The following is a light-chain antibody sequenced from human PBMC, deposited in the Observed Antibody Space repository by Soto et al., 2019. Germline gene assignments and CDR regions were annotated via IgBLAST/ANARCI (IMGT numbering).Light chain of an antibody. V-gene: IGKV3-20*01. Sequence: EIVLTQSPGTLSLSPGERATLSCRASQSVSNNFLAWYQQKPGQSPRLLIYGASNMATGIPDRFSGSGSGTDFTLTISRLEPEDFAVYYCQQYGSSPRTFGQGTKVEIK. CDR2: GAS. CDR3: QQYGSSPRT. CDR1: QSVSNNF. J-gene: IGKJ1*01.